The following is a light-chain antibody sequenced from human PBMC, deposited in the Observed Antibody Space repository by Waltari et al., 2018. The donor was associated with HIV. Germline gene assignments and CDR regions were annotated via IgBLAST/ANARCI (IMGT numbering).Light chain of an antibody. CDR3: QQYYSTPFT. Sequence: DIVMTQSPDSLAVSLGERATINCKSSQSVLYSSNNKNYLAWYQQKPGQPPKRRIYWASTRESGVPDRFSGSGSGTDFTLTISSLQAEDVAVYYCQQYYSTPFTFGPGTKVDIE. J-gene: IGKJ3*01. CDR1: QSVLYSSNNKNY. CDR2: WAS. V-gene: IGKV4-1*01.